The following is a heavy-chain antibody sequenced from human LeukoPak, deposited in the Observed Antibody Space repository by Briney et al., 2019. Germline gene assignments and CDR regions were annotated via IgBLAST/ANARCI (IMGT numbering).Heavy chain of an antibody. CDR3: ARDPRTVRI. D-gene: IGHD1-1*01. CDR2: ISSSGTG. V-gene: IGHV3-11*04. J-gene: IGHJ4*02. Sequence: GGSLRLSCAASGFTFSDYFMSWIRQAPGKGLEWLSHISSSGTGYYTDSVKGRATISRDNAKNLLYLQMDSLRVEDTAIYYCARDPRTVRIWGQGTLVTVSS. CDR1: GFTFSDYF.